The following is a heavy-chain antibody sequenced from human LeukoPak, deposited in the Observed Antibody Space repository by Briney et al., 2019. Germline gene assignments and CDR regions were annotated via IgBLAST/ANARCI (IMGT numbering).Heavy chain of an antibody. J-gene: IGHJ4*02. CDR3: ARGGPPRHFDWLVDF. CDR1: GFTFSSYS. CDR2: ISSSSSTI. Sequence: PGGSLRLSCAASGFTFSSYSMNWVRQAPGKGLEWVSYISSSSSTIYYADSVKGRFTISRDNAKNSLYLQMNSLRAEDTAVYYCARGGPPRHFDWLVDFWGQGTLVTVSS. D-gene: IGHD3-9*01. V-gene: IGHV3-48*01.